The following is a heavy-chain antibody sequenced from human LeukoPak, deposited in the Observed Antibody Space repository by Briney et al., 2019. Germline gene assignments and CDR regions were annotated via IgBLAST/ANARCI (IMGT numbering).Heavy chain of an antibody. Sequence: PGGSLRLSCAASGFTFNTYAMHWVRQAPGKGLEWVAIIWYDGSDKYYADSVRGRFAISRDNSKNTLYLQMNSPRAEDTAVYYCGRVGCTGGNCKPYAYYATDVWGQGTTVTVSS. D-gene: IGHD2-15*01. CDR3: GRVGCTGGNCKPYAYYATDV. J-gene: IGHJ6*02. CDR2: IWYDGSDK. V-gene: IGHV3-33*01. CDR1: GFTFNTYA.